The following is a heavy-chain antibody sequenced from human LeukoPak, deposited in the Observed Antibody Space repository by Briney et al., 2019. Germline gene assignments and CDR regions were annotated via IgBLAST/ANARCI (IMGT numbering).Heavy chain of an antibody. CDR1: GGSFGGYY. J-gene: IGHJ4*02. Sequence: SETLSLTCAVYGGSFGGYYWSWIRQPPGKGLEWIGEINHSGSTNYNPSLKSRVTISVDTSKNQFSLKLSSVTAADTAVYYCARSSSSPMGDYWGQGTLVTVSS. V-gene: IGHV4-34*01. CDR2: INHSGST. CDR3: ARSSSSPMGDY. D-gene: IGHD6-13*01.